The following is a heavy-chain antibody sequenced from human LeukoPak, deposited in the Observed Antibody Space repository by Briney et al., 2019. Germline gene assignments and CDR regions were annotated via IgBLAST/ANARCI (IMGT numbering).Heavy chain of an antibody. CDR1: GFTFSAFG. J-gene: IGHJ3*02. CDR3: ARARAPNAFDI. CDR2: ITNSGGST. Sequence: GGSLRLSCAASGFTFSAFGMNWVRQAPGKGLEWVSTITNSGGSTYYADSVKGRFTISRDNSKNTLYLQMNSLRAEDTAVYYCARARAPNAFDIWGQGTMVTVSS. V-gene: IGHV3-23*01.